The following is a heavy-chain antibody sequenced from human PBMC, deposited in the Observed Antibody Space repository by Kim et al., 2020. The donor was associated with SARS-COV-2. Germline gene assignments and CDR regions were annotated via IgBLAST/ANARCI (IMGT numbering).Heavy chain of an antibody. Sequence: SETLSLTCTVSGGSISSGGYYWSWIRQHPGKGLEWIGYIYYSGSTYYNPSLKSRVTISVDTSKNQFSLKLSSVTAADTAVYYCARDTQLDSMVRGWWFDPWGQGTLVTVSS. CDR3: ARDTQLDSMVRGWWFDP. V-gene: IGHV4-31*03. J-gene: IGHJ5*02. CDR1: GGSISSGGYY. D-gene: IGHD3-10*01. CDR2: IYYSGST.